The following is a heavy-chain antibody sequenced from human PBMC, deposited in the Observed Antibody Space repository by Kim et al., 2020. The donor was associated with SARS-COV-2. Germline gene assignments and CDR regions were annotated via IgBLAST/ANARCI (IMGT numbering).Heavy chain of an antibody. Sequence: NKYYADSVKGRFTISRDNSKNTLYLQMNSLRAEDTAVYYCAKIYGDYVGYWGQGTLVTVSS. CDR2: NK. CDR3: AKIYGDYVGY. J-gene: IGHJ4*02. V-gene: IGHV3-30-3*02. D-gene: IGHD4-17*01.